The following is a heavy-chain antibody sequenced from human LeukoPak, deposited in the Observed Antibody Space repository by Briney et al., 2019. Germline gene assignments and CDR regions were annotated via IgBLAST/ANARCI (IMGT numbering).Heavy chain of an antibody. Sequence: SQTLSLTCTVSGGSISSGDHYWSWIRQPPGKGLEWIGYIYYSGSTYYNPSLKSRVTISVDTSKNQFSLKLSSVTAADTAVYYCARVGYYGSGSYPRFDYWGQGTLVTVSS. D-gene: IGHD3-10*01. CDR2: IYYSGST. CDR3: ARVGYYGSGSYPRFDY. J-gene: IGHJ4*02. V-gene: IGHV4-30-4*01. CDR1: GGSISSGDHY.